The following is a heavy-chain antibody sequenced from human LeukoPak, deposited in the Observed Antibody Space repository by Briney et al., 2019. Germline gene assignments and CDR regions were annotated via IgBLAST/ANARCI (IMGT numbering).Heavy chain of an antibody. D-gene: IGHD3-10*01. Sequence: SETLSLTCTVSGGSISSSPYYWGWIRQPPGKGLEWIGYIYYSGSTNYNPSLESRVTISVDTSKNQFSLKLSSVTAADTAVYYCAGNLRGGIDYWGQGTLVTVSS. J-gene: IGHJ4*02. CDR2: IYYSGST. CDR1: GGSISSSPYY. CDR3: AGNLRGGIDY. V-gene: IGHV4-61*05.